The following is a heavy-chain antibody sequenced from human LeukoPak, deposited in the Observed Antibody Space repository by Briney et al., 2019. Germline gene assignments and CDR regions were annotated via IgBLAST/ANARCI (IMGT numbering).Heavy chain of an antibody. CDR3: ATDRTMTGYYYGSGGNY. CDR2: FDPEDGET. D-gene: IGHD3-10*01. J-gene: IGHJ4*02. Sequence: ASVKVSCKVSGYTLTELSMHWVRQAPGKGPEWMGGFDPEDGETIYAQKFQGRVTMTEDTSTDTAYMELSSLRSEDTAVYYCATDRTMTGYYYGSGGNYWGQGTLVTVSS. V-gene: IGHV1-24*01. CDR1: GYTLTELS.